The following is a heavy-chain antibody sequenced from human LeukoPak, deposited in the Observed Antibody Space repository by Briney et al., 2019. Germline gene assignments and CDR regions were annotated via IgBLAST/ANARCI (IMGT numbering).Heavy chain of an antibody. CDR2: IWYDRSNQ. CDR1: GFTFSYYG. CDR3: ARGNRYNSGSFDY. D-gene: IGHD6-19*01. V-gene: IGHV3-33*01. J-gene: IGHJ4*02. Sequence: PGRSLRLSCAASGFTFSYYGMHWVRQAPGKGLEWVAVIWYDRSNQYYVDSVKGRFTISRDNSKNTLYLQMNSLRAEDTAVYYCARGNRYNSGSFDYWGQGTLVTVSS.